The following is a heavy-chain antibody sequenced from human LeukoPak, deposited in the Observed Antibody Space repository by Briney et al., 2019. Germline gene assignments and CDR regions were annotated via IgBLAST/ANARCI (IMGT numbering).Heavy chain of an antibody. CDR3: AKGRTTRYYFDY. CDR1: GISVSRYW. CDR2: ISGSGGST. D-gene: IGHD4-11*01. V-gene: IGHV3-23*01. J-gene: IGHJ4*02. Sequence: GGSLRLSCAASGISVSRYWMSWVRQAPGKGLEWVSAISGSGGSTYYADSVKGRFTISRDNSKNTLYLQMNSLRAEDTAVYYCAKGRTTRYYFDYWGQGTLVTVSS.